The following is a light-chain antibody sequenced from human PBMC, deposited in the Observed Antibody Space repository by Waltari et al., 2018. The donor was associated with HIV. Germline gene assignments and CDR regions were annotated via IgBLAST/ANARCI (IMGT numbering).Light chain of an antibody. CDR1: QRVSSTY. J-gene: IGKJ4*01. V-gene: IGKV3-20*01. CDR2: CAS. Sequence: EIVLTQSPGTLSLSPGERSTLSCRASQRVSSTYLAWYQQKPGQAPRLLIYCASNRATGISDRFSGSGSGTDFTLTISRLEPEDFAVYYCQQYGSSSDTFGGGTKVEIK. CDR3: QQYGSSSDT.